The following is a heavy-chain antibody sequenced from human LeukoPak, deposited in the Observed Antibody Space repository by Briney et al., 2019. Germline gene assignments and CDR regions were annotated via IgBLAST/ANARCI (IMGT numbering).Heavy chain of an antibody. V-gene: IGHV3-9*01. D-gene: IGHD6-19*01. Sequence: GGSLRLSCAASGFTFSSYAMHWVRQAPGKGLEWVSGISWNSGSIGYADSVKGRFTISRDNAKNSLYLQMNSLRAEDTALYYCAKDLAHSSGWYYFDYWGQGTLVTVSS. J-gene: IGHJ4*02. CDR1: GFTFSSYA. CDR2: ISWNSGSI. CDR3: AKDLAHSSGWYYFDY.